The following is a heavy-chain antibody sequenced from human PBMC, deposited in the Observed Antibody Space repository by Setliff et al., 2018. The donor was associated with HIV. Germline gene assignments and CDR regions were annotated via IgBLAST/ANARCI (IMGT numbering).Heavy chain of an antibody. CDR2: ISPVNGNT. Sequence: ASVKVSCKASGYTISTYLIAWVRQAPGQGLEWMGWISPVNGNTNYAQKLQGRLTVTTDTSTSTAYMELRSLRSDDTAVYYCARATSGTIHDFLGQGTLVTVSS. D-gene: IGHD3-10*01. CDR3: ARATSGTIHDF. CDR1: GYTISTYL. V-gene: IGHV1-18*01. J-gene: IGHJ4*02.